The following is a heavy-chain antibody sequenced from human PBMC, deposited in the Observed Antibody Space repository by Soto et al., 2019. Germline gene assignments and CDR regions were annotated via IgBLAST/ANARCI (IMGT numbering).Heavy chain of an antibody. V-gene: IGHV3-48*03. CDR3: ARGGSGSYFWYFDL. Sequence: GGSLRLSCADSGFTFSRYEMNWVRQAPGKGLEWVSYISSSSSTLYYADSVKGRFTISRDNAKSSLYLQMNSLRAEDTAVYYCARGGSGSYFWYFDLWGRGTLVTVSS. D-gene: IGHD1-26*01. CDR1: GFTFSRYE. J-gene: IGHJ2*01. CDR2: ISSSSSTL.